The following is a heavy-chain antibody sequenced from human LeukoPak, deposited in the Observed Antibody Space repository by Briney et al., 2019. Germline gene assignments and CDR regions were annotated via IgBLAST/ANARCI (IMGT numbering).Heavy chain of an antibody. V-gene: IGHV4-39*01. CDR2: IYYSGST. Sequence: PSETLSLTCTASGGSISSSSYYWGWIRQPPGKGLEWIGSIYYSGSTYYNPSLKSRVTISVDTSKNQFSLKLSSVTAADTAVYYCARGYFDWLPDYWGQGTLVTVSS. D-gene: IGHD3-9*01. CDR1: GGSISSSSYY. J-gene: IGHJ4*02. CDR3: ARGYFDWLPDY.